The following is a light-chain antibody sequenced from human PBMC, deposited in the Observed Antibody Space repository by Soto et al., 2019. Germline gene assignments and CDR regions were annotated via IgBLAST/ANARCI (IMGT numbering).Light chain of an antibody. J-gene: IGKJ1*01. CDR1: QRISYW. Sequence: DSQMSQSHSTISAFVGDRVTITCRASQRISYWLAWYQQKPGKAPKFLIYDVSTLESGVPSRFSGSGSGTEFTLTISSLQPDDFATYFCQQYDSYPWTFGQGTNV. CDR3: QQYDSYPWT. CDR2: DVS. V-gene: IGKV1-5*01.